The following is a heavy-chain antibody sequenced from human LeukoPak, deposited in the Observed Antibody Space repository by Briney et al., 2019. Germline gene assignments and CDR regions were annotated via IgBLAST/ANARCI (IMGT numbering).Heavy chain of an antibody. J-gene: IGHJ6*03. CDR3: ARDRYFNLRYYYYYYMDV. V-gene: IGHV4-4*07. CDR2: IYTSGST. Sequence: SGTLSLTCTVSGGSISSYYWSWIRQPAGKGLEWIGRIYTSGSTNYNPSLKSRVTMSVDTSKNQFSLKLSSVTAADTAVYYCARDRYFNLRYYYYYYMDVWGKGTTVTVSS. CDR1: GGSISSYY. D-gene: IGHD2/OR15-2a*01.